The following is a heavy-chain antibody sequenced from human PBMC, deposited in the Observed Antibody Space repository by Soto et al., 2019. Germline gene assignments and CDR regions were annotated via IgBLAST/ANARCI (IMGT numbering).Heavy chain of an antibody. CDR1: GFTFSFYT. CDR3: VREGGDLRGSGVFDY. CDR2: ISRGGSSI. J-gene: IGHJ4*02. D-gene: IGHD6-19*01. Sequence: QLVESGGGLVQPGGSLRLSCAASGFTFSFYTMNWVRQTPGKGLEWLAYISRGGSSIYYADSVKGRFTVSRDNANNSLSLQLNSLRREDTAVYYCVREGGDLRGSGVFDYWGQGTLVTVS. V-gene: IGHV3-48*01.